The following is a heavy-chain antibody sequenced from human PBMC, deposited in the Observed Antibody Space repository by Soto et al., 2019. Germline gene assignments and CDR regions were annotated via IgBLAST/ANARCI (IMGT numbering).Heavy chain of an antibody. J-gene: IGHJ4*02. V-gene: IGHV3-30-3*01. D-gene: IGHD3-3*01. CDR3: ARDKRDLRFLEWSYYFDY. CDR1: GFTFSSYA. CDR2: ISYDGSNK. Sequence: QVQLVESGGGVVQPGRSLRLSCAASGFTFSSYAMHWVRQAPGKGLEWVAVISYDGSNKYYADSVKGRFTISRDNSKNPLYLQLNSLSAEVTAVYYCARDKRDLRFLEWSYYFDYWGQGTLVTVSS.